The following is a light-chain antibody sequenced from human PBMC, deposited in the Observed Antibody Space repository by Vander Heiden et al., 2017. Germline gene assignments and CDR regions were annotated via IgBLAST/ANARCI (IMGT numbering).Light chain of an antibody. J-gene: IGKJ4*01. CDR2: GAS. CDR1: QSVSSTY. Sequence: EIVLTQSTGTLSLSPGERATLSCRASQSVSSTYLAWYQQKPGQAPRLLIHGASSRATGIPDRFSGSESGTDFTLTINRLEPEDFAVYYCQQYGISPLTFGGGTKVEIK. CDR3: QQYGISPLT. V-gene: IGKV3-20*01.